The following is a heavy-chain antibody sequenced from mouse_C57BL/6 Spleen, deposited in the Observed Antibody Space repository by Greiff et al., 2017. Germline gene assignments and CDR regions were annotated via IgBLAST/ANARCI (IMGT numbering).Heavy chain of an antibody. CDR2: SYPGNSAT. CDR3: AGGNYDWYFDV. D-gene: IGHD2-1*01. CDR1: GYTFTSYW. Sequence: EVQLQQSGTVLARPGASVKMSCKTSGYTFTSYWMHWVKQRPGQGLEWIGASYPGNSATSYNQKLKGKAKLTAVTSASTAYMELSSLTNKDSAVYYYAGGNYDWYFDVWGTGTTVTVSS. V-gene: IGHV1-5*01. J-gene: IGHJ1*03.